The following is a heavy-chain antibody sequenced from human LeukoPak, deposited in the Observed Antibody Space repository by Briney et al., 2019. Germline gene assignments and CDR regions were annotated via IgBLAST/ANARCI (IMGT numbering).Heavy chain of an antibody. J-gene: IGHJ5*02. Sequence: SETLSLTCTVSGGSINNYYWSWIRQPPGKGLEWIGYIYYRGSTNYNPSLKSRVTFSVDTSKNQFSLKLNSVTAADTAVYYCARVIGGIRYFDWYNWFDPWGQGTLVTVSS. CDR3: ARVIGGIRYFDWYNWFDP. D-gene: IGHD3-9*01. V-gene: IGHV4-59*01. CDR1: GGSINNYY. CDR2: IYYRGST.